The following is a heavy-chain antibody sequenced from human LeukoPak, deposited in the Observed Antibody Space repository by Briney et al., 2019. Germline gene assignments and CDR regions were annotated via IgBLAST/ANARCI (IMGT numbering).Heavy chain of an antibody. CDR2: INHSGST. J-gene: IGHJ3*02. Sequence: SETLSLTCAVYGGSFSGYYWSWIRQPPGKGLEWIGEINHSGSTNYNPSLKSRVTISVDTSKNQFSLKLSSVTAADTAVYYCARRVSSWSSPDDAFDIWGQGTMVTVSS. CDR3: ARRVSSWSSPDDAFDI. CDR1: GGSFSGYY. D-gene: IGHD6-13*01. V-gene: IGHV4-34*01.